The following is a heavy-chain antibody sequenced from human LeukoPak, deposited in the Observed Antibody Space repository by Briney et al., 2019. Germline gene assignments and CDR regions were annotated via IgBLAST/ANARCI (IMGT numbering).Heavy chain of an antibody. V-gene: IGHV4-59*01. J-gene: IGHJ4*02. CDR3: ARVYSSGWYYVDY. CDR1: GGSISSYY. Sequence: PSETLSLTCTVSGGSISSYYWSWIRQPPGKGLEWIGYIYYSGSTNYNPSLKSRVTISVDTSKNQFSLKLSSVTAADTAVYYCARVYSSGWYYVDYWGQGTLVTVSS. D-gene: IGHD6-19*01. CDR2: IYYSGST.